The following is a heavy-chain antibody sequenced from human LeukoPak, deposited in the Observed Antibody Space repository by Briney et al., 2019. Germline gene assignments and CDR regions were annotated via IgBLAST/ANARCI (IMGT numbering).Heavy chain of an antibody. CDR1: GFTFSSYE. J-gene: IGHJ6*04. CDR3: ARAEGLLWFGEGYYGMDV. V-gene: IGHV3-48*03. D-gene: IGHD3-10*01. Sequence: GGSLRLSRAAFGFTFSSYEMNWVRQAPGKGLEWVSYISSSGSTIYYADSVKGRFTISRDNAKNSLYLQMNSLRAEDTAVYYCARAEGLLWFGEGYYGMDVWGKGTTVTVSS. CDR2: ISSSGSTI.